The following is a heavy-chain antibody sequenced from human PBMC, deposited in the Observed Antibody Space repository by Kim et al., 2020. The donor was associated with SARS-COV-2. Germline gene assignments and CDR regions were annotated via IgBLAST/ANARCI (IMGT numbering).Heavy chain of an antibody. Sequence: GGSLRLSCAASGFTFSSYGMHWVRQAPGKGLEWVAVISYDGSNKYYADSVKGRFTISRDNSKNTLYLQMNSLRAEDTAVYYCARDLARGGGSYRYTLSPTYYYGMDVWGQGTTVTVSS. D-gene: IGHD3-16*02. V-gene: IGHV3-33*05. CDR2: ISYDGSNK. CDR3: ARDLARGGGSYRYTLSPTYYYGMDV. CDR1: GFTFSSYG. J-gene: IGHJ6*02.